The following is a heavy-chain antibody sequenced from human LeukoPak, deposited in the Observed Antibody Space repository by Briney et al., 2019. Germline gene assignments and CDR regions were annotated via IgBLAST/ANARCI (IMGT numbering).Heavy chain of an antibody. CDR2: INGSGSRI. D-gene: IGHD6-13*01. Sequence: GGSLRLSCAASGFTFSDYAMSWVRQAPGKGLEWVSDINGSGSRIYYADSVKGRFTISRDNSKNTLYLQMNSLRAEDTAVYYCSSLRGSSSQYFQHWGQGTLVTVSS. V-gene: IGHV3-23*01. CDR3: SSLRGSSSQYFQH. CDR1: GFTFSDYA. J-gene: IGHJ1*01.